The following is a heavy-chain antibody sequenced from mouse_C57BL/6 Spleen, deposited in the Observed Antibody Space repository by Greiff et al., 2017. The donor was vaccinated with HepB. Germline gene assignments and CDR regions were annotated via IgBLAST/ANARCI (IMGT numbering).Heavy chain of an antibody. J-gene: IGHJ2*01. V-gene: IGHV1-66*01. CDR1: GYSFTSYY. CDR3: ARSRGYSNYDYFDY. CDR2: IYPGSGNT. Sequence: QVQLQQSGPELVKPGASVKISCKASGYSFTSYYIHWVKQRPGQGLEWIGWIYPGSGNTKYNEKFKGKATLTADTSSSTAYMQLSSLTSEDSAVYYCARSRGYSNYDYFDYWGQGTTLTVSS. D-gene: IGHD2-5*01.